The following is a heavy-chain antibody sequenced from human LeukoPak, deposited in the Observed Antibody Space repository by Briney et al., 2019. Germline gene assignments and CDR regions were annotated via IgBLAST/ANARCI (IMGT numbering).Heavy chain of an antibody. Sequence: SVKVFCKASGGTFSSYAISWVRQAPGQGLEWMGGIIPIFGTANYAQKFQGRVTITADKSTSTAYMELSSLRSEDTAVYYCARDLTYYYDSSRGGWFDPWGQGTLVTVSS. D-gene: IGHD3-22*01. CDR1: GGTFSSYA. CDR2: IIPIFGTA. V-gene: IGHV1-69*06. J-gene: IGHJ5*02. CDR3: ARDLTYYYDSSRGGWFDP.